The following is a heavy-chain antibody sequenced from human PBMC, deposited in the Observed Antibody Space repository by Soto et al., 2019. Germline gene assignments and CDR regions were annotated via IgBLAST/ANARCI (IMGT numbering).Heavy chain of an antibody. CDR1: GFTFSTYW. CDR2: LDQDGSER. D-gene: IGHD3-16*01. V-gene: IGHV3-7*01. Sequence: EVQLVESGGGLVQPGGSLRLSCAASGFTFSTYWMTWVRRPPGKGVGWVATLDQDGSERYYVDSVRGRFSISRHNAKNSLYLQMNSLRAEDTAVYYCVCGGNFFVYWGQGTLVTVSP. CDR3: VCGGNFFVY. J-gene: IGHJ4*02.